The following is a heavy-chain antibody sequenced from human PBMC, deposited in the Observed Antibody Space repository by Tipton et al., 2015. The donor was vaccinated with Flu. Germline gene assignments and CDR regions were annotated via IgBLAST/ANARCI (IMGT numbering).Heavy chain of an antibody. Sequence: SLRLSCVASGFTFSTYSMYWVRQAPGKGLEWVAGIWYDGSNKYYADSVKGRFTISRDNSKNTLYLQMNSLRAEDTAVYYCARGYDILTDGGGYFDYWGQGTLVTVSS. V-gene: IGHV3-33*08. CDR2: IWYDGSNK. CDR3: ARGYDILTDGGGYFDY. CDR1: GFTFSTYS. J-gene: IGHJ4*02. D-gene: IGHD3-9*01.